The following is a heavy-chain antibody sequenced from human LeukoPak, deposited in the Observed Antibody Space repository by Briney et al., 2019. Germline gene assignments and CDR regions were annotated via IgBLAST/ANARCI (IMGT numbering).Heavy chain of an antibody. V-gene: IGHV3-21*01. Sequence: KTGGSLRLSCAASGFTFSSYSMNWVRQAPGKGLEWVSSISRSSSYIYYADSVKGRFTISRDNAKNSLYLQMNSLRAEDTAVYYCARDRVDIVATISPDFDYWGQGTLVTVSS. CDR1: GFTFSSYS. J-gene: IGHJ4*02. CDR2: ISRSSSYI. D-gene: IGHD5-12*01. CDR3: ARDRVDIVATISPDFDY.